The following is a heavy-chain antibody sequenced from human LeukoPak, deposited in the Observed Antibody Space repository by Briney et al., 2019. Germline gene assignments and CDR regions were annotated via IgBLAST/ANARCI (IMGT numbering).Heavy chain of an antibody. V-gene: IGHV3-30*03. D-gene: IGHD2-2*02. CDR3: ATSPNPAAILIA. CDR1: GFTFSSYG. Sequence: GGSLRLSCAASGFTFSSYGMHWVRRAPGKGQEWVAVISYDGSNKYYADSVKGRFTISRDNSKNTLYLQMNSLRAEDTAVYYCATSPNPAAILIAWGQGTLVTVSS. CDR2: ISYDGSNK. J-gene: IGHJ5*02.